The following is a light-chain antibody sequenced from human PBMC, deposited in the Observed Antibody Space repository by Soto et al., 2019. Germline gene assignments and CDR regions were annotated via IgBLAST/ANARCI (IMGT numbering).Light chain of an antibody. V-gene: IGKV3-20*01. Sequence: EIVLTQSPGTLSLSAGERGTLSCRASQNLGTLYLAWFQQKSGQAPRLLIYGASNRATGIPVRFSGSGSGTDFTLTISGLEPEDFAVYYCQQSLNPKTFGQGTKV. J-gene: IGKJ1*01. CDR1: QNLGTLY. CDR3: QQSLNPKT. CDR2: GAS.